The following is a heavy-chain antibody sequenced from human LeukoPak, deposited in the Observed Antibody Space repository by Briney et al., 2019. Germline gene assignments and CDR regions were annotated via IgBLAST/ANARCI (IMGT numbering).Heavy chain of an antibody. J-gene: IGHJ4*02. CDR2: IIPILGIA. D-gene: IGHD1-1*01. V-gene: IGHV1-69*04. CDR3: ARNLLHRTTYCFDY. Sequence: GASVKVSCKASGGTFSSYAISWVRQAPGQGLEWMGRIIPILGIANYAQKFQGRVTITADKSTSTAYMELSSLRSEDTAVYYCARNLLHRTTYCFDYWGQGTLVTVSS. CDR1: GGTFSSYA.